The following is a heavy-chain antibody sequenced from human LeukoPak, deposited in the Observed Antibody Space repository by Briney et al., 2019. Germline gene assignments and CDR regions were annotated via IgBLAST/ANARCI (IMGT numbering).Heavy chain of an antibody. V-gene: IGHV3-21*01. CDR2: ISSSGTYI. J-gene: IGHJ4*02. CDR3: VKPEQWLVLAY. Sequence: GGSLRLSCAAFGFTFSNYGMNWVRQAPGKGLEWVSRISSSGTYIDYTDSVKGRFTISRDNAKSSLYLQMNSLRADDTAVYYCVKPEQWLVLAYWGQGTLVTVSS. CDR1: GFTFSNYG. D-gene: IGHD6-19*01.